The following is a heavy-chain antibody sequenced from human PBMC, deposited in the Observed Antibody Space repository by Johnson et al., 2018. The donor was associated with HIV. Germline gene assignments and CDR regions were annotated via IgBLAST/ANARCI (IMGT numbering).Heavy chain of an antibody. CDR3: ARPDYGDRGGAFDV. CDR1: GFVVSNKS. Sequence: EKLVESGGGLIQPGGALRLSCAASGFVVSNKSMGWVRQAPGKGLEWVSVISGSGGSTYYADSVKGRFTISRDNSKNTLHLQMNSLRAEDTAVYYCARPDYGDRGGAFDVWGQGTMLTVSS. CDR2: ISGSGGST. J-gene: IGHJ3*01. V-gene: IGHV3-66*02. D-gene: IGHD4-17*01.